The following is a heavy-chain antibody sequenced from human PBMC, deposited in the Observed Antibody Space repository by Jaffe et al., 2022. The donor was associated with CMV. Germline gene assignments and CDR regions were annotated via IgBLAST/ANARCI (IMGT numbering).Heavy chain of an antibody. CDR1: GFTFSSYA. CDR3: ASPRRGGYYGSGSPPTDAFDI. CDR2: ISGSGGST. J-gene: IGHJ3*02. V-gene: IGHV3-23*01. D-gene: IGHD3-10*01. Sequence: EVQLLESGGGLVQPGGSLRLSCAASGFTFSSYAMSWVRQAPGKGLEWVSAISGSGGSTYYADSVKGRFTISRDNSKNTLYLQMNSLRAEDTAVYYCASPRRGGYYGSGSPPTDAFDIWGQGTMVTVSS.